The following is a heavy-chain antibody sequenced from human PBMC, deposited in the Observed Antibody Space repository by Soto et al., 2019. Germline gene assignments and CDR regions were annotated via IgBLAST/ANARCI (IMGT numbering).Heavy chain of an antibody. CDR1: GFTFSTYS. Sequence: EVQLVESGGGLVQPGGSLRLSCAASGFTFSTYSMNWVRQAPGKGLEWISYITTSSSTIYYADSVKGRFTISRDNAKNSLYLKLNSLRVEDTAVYYCARRAVWGQGTTVTVS. V-gene: IGHV3-48*01. CDR2: ITTSSSTI. CDR3: ARRAV. J-gene: IGHJ6*02.